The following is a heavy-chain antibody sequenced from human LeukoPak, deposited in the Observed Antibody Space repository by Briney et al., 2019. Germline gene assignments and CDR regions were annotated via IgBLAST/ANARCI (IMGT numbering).Heavy chain of an antibody. V-gene: IGHV4-34*01. CDR2: INHSGST. J-gene: IGHJ4*02. Sequence: SETLSLTCAVYGGSFSGYYWSWIRQPPGKGLEWIGEINHSGSTNYNPSLKSRVTISVDTSKNQFSLKLSSVTAADTALYYCARGWQQQLVRPPDYWGQGTLVTVSS. CDR3: ARGWQQQLVRPPDY. D-gene: IGHD6-13*01. CDR1: GGSFSGYY.